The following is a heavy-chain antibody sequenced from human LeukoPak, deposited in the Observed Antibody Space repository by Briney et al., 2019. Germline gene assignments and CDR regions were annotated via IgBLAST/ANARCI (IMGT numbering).Heavy chain of an antibody. CDR3: ARFVGLYSSLD. CDR2: IYHSGST. Sequence: SETLSLTCTVSGYSISSGYYWGWIQQPPGKGLEWIGSIYHSGSTYYNPSLKSRVTISVDTSKNQFSLKLSSVTAADTAVYYCARFVGLYSSLDWGQGTLVTVSS. J-gene: IGHJ4*02. CDR1: GYSISSGYY. V-gene: IGHV4-38-2*02. D-gene: IGHD6-13*01.